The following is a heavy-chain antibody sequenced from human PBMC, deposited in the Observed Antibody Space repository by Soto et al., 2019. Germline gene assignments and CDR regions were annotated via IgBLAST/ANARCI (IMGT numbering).Heavy chain of an antibody. J-gene: IGHJ2*01. CDR2: ISGSGGST. V-gene: IGHV3-23*01. CDR1: GFTFSSYA. CDR3: ANRTVGCSFDL. Sequence: EVQLLESGGGLVQPGGSLRLSCAASGFTFSSYAMNWVRQAPGKGLEWVSVISGSGGSTYYADAVKGRSTISRDNSKNTLYLQMTSLRAEDTAVYYFANRTVGCSFDLWGRGTLVTVSS. D-gene: IGHD4-17*01.